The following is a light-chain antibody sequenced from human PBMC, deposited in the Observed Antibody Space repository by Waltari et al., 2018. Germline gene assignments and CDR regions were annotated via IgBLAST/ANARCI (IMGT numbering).Light chain of an antibody. Sequence: QSVLTQPPSVSGTPGQRVTISCSGSTSHIGAGHDVHWYQHLPGPAPTLLIYGNNNRPSGAPDRFSGSKSGTSASLAITGLQADDEADYFCQSFDNMLSGGVVFGGGTKLAVL. CDR2: GNN. J-gene: IGLJ2*01. CDR3: QSFDNMLSGGVV. V-gene: IGLV1-40*01. CDR1: TSHIGAGHD.